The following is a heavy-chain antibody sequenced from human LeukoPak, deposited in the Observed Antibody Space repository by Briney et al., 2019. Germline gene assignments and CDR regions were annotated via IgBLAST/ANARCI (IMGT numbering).Heavy chain of an antibody. Sequence: GGSLRLSCAASGFTFSSFEMNWIRQAPAKGLEWVSYISSSGSSVYYANSVKGRFTISRDNAKNSVYLQMNSLRAEDTAVYYCVRDLKATYWGQGTLVTVSS. CDR2: ISSSGSSV. J-gene: IGHJ4*02. D-gene: IGHD5-12*01. CDR3: VRDLKATY. V-gene: IGHV3-48*03. CDR1: GFTFSSFE.